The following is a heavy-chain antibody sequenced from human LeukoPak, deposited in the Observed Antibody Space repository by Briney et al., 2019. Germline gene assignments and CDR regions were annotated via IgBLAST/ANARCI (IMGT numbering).Heavy chain of an antibody. V-gene: IGHV1-46*01. CDR1: GYTFTSYY. D-gene: IGHD5-24*01. Sequence: EASVKVSCKASGYTFTSYYIHWVRRSRGQGLEWMVVINPSGGSTNYAQKFQGRVTMTRDTSTSTVYMELSSLRSEDTAVYYCARDLKRQDVAPIDMATTGDGDYWGQGTLVTVSS. CDR2: INPSGGST. CDR3: ARDLKRQDVAPIDMATTGDGDY. J-gene: IGHJ4*02.